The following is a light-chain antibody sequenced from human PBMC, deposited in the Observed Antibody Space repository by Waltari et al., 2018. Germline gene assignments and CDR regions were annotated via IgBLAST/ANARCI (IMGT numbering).Light chain of an antibody. CDR1: SSYVGGYNY. V-gene: IGLV2-14*01. J-gene: IGLJ2*01. CDR3: SSYTSSNTVI. CDR2: DVS. Sequence: QSALTQPASVSGSPGQSITISCTATSSYVGGYNYVSWYQQSSGKVPKLMIYDVSKCPAGVSNRCSGSKSGNTASLTISGLQAEDEADDYCSSYTSSNTVIFGGGTKLTVL.